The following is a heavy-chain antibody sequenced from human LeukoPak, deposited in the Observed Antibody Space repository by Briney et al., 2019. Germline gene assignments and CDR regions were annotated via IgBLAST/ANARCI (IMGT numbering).Heavy chain of an antibody. D-gene: IGHD2-21*02. Sequence: PPQTLSLTCTVSSGSISSGDYYWSWIRQPPGKGLEWIGYISYTGTTYYNPSLKSRVTISEDTSKNLFSLELNSVTAADTDVYYCARLGTAPFDYWSQGTLVTVSS. V-gene: IGHV4-30-4*08. J-gene: IGHJ4*02. CDR3: ARLGTAPFDY. CDR1: SGSISSGDYY. CDR2: ISYTGTT.